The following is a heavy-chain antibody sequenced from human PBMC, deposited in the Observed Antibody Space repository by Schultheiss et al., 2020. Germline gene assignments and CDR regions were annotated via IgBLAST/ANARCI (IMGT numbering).Heavy chain of an antibody. V-gene: IGHV3-21*01. J-gene: IGHJ5*02. CDR3: ARDLGSGYDHTSPS. D-gene: IGHD5-12*01. Sequence: GGSLRLSCAASGFTFSSYSMNWVRQAPGKGLEWVSSISSSSSYIYYADSVKGRFTISRDNAKNSLYLQMNSLRAEDTAVYYCARDLGSGYDHTSPSWGQGTLVTVSS. CDR2: ISSSSSYI. CDR1: GFTFSSYS.